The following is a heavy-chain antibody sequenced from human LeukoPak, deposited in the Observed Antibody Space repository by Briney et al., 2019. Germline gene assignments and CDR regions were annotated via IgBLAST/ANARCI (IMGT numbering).Heavy chain of an antibody. CDR2: IYTSGST. CDR1: GGSISSYY. V-gene: IGHV4-4*07. D-gene: IGHD3-10*01. J-gene: IGHJ3*02. Sequence: SETLSLTCTVSGGSISSYYWSWIRQPAGKGLEWIGRIYTSGSTNYNPSLKSRVTMSVDTSKNQFSLKLSSVTAADTAVYYCARVLRITMVRGVIPPGHDAFDIWGQGTMVTVSS. CDR3: ARVLRITMVRGVIPPGHDAFDI.